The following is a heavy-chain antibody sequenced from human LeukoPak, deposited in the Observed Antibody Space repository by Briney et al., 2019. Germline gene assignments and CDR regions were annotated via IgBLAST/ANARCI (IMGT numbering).Heavy chain of an antibody. CDR3: ARRYFDY. Sequence: SETLSLTCTVSGGSISSSSYYWGWIRQPPGKGLEWIGSIYYGGSTYYNPSLKSRVTMSVDTSKNQFSLKLNSVTAADTAVYYCARRYFDYWGQGTLVTVSS. CDR1: GGSISSSSYY. CDR2: IYYGGST. V-gene: IGHV4-39*01. J-gene: IGHJ4*02.